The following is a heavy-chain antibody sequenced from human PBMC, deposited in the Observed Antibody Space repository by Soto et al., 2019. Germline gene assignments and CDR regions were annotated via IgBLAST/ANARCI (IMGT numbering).Heavy chain of an antibody. CDR1: GFTFSSYV. CDR3: AKDFPSRAAAAGTGRWGYFDY. CDR2: VSGSGGST. J-gene: IGHJ4*02. Sequence: EVQLLESGGGLVQPGGSLRLSCAASGFTFSSYVMSWVRQAPGKGLEWVSAVSGSGGSTYYADSVKGRFTISRDNSKNTLYLQMNSLRAEDTAVYYCAKDFPSRAAAAGTGRWGYFDYWGQGTLVTVSS. V-gene: IGHV3-23*01. D-gene: IGHD6-13*01.